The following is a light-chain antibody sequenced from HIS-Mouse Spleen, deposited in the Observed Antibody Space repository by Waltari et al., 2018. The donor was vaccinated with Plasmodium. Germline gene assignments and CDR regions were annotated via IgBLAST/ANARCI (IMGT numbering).Light chain of an antibody. J-gene: IGLJ3*02. V-gene: IGLV2-23*01. Sequence: QSALTQPASVSGSPGQSITISSTGTRSDVGSSNLVSWYQQHPGKAPKLMIYEGSKRPSGVSNRFSGSKSGNTASLTISGLQAEDEADYYCCSYAGSSTYWVFGGGTKLTVL. CDR3: CSYAGSSTYWV. CDR1: RSDVGSSNL. CDR2: EGS.